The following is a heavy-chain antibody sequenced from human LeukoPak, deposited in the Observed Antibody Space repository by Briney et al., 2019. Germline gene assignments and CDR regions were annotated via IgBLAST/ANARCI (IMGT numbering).Heavy chain of an antibody. V-gene: IGHV3-23*01. Sequence: GGSLRLSCAASGFSFSNYATSWVRQAPGKGLEWVSAISGSGGITYYADSVKGRFTISRDNSRKTLYLQINSLRAEETAVYYCAEVPPPPPYSSGLARNYYYYGMDVWGQGTTVTVSS. D-gene: IGHD6-19*01. CDR2: ISGSGGIT. CDR3: AEVPPPPPYSSGLARNYYYYGMDV. CDR1: GFSFSNYA. J-gene: IGHJ6*02.